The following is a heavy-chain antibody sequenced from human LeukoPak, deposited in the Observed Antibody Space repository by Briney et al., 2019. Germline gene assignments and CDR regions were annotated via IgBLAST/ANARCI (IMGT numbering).Heavy chain of an antibody. CDR1: GGSISSGCYY. J-gene: IGHJ4*02. CDR3: ARAIPYCSSTSCLNYFDY. D-gene: IGHD2-2*01. CDR2: IYYSGST. V-gene: IGHV4-31*03. Sequence: TLSLTCTVSGGSISSGCYYWSWIRQHPGKGLEWIGYIYYSGSTYYNPSLKSRVTISVDTSKNRFSLKLSSVTAADTAVYYCARAIPYCSSTSCLNYFDYWGQGTLVTVSS.